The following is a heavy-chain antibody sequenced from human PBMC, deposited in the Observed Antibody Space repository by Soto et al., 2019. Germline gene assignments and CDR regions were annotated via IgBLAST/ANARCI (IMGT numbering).Heavy chain of an antibody. D-gene: IGHD3-22*01. CDR1: GGSVSSGSHY. J-gene: IGHJ3*01. Sequence: LSLTCTASGGSVSSGSHYWSWIRQPPGKGLEWIAYISYSGSPDYTPSLKSRVSISIDMSKNQISLKVRSVTAADTAVYYCARARSDSLNSFDAFDLWGQGTMVTVSS. CDR3: ARARSDSLNSFDAFDL. CDR2: ISYSGSP. V-gene: IGHV4-61*01.